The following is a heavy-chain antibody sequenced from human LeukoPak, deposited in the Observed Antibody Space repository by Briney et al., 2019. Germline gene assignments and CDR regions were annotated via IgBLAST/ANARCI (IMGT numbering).Heavy chain of an antibody. Sequence: ASVKVSCKASGYTFTSYGISWVRQAPGQGLEWMGWISTYNGDTNYAQKVQGGVTMTTDTSTSTAYMELRSLRSDDTAVYYCARDRGPAVRALFDYWGQGTLVTVSS. V-gene: IGHV1-18*01. CDR2: ISTYNGDT. D-gene: IGHD3-10*01. CDR1: GYTFTSYG. CDR3: ARDRGPAVRALFDY. J-gene: IGHJ4*02.